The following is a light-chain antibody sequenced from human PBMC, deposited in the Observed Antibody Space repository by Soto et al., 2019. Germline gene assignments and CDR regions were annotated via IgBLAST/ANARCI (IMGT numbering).Light chain of an antibody. Sequence: EVVLTQSPATLSLSPGEGATLSCRASQSIGNYLAWYQQKPGQAPRLLIYATSNRATGIPARFSGSGSGTDFTLTISILEPEDFAVYYCQQRSSWPFTFGPGNKVDIK. J-gene: IGKJ3*01. V-gene: IGKV3-11*01. CDR2: ATS. CDR1: QSIGNY. CDR3: QQRSSWPFT.